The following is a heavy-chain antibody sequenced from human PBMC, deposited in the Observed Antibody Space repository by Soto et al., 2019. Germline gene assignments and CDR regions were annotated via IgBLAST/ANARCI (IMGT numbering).Heavy chain of an antibody. J-gene: IGHJ4*02. CDR2: IYYSGST. CDR3: ARVVRGVIKSYLDY. V-gene: IGHV4-39*01. Sequence: PSETLSLTCAVSGGSISSGGYSWSWIRQPPGKGLEWIGSIYYSGSTYYNPSLKSRVTISVDTSKNQFSLKLSSVTAADTAVYYCARVVRGVIKSYLDYWGQGTLVTVSS. D-gene: IGHD3-10*01. CDR1: GGSISSGGYS.